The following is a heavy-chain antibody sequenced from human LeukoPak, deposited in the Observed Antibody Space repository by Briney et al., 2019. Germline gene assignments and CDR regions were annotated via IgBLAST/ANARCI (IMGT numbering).Heavy chain of an antibody. CDR1: GFTFSRYG. J-gene: IGHJ4*02. V-gene: IGHV3-74*01. Sequence: GRSLRLSCAASGFTFSRYGMHWVRQAPGKGLVWVSRISGDARSTTYADSVKGRFTIFRDNAKNTLYLQMNSLRAEDTALYYCVRDRAVAGTEDFYFDFWGQGTLVTVSS. CDR2: ISGDARST. CDR3: VRDRAVAGTEDFYFDF. D-gene: IGHD6-19*01.